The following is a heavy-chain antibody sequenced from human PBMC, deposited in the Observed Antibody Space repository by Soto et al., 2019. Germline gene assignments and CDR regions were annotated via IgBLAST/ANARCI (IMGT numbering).Heavy chain of an antibody. D-gene: IGHD3-9*01. Sequence: GGSLRLSCAASGFTVSSNYMNWVRQAPGKGLEWVSLVVGSGSVTSYSDALKGRFTISRDDAKNSLYLQMNSLRAEDTAVYYCARDPPDGLLGFDYWGQGALVTVSS. V-gene: IGHV3-21*01. J-gene: IGHJ4*02. CDR3: ARDPPDGLLGFDY. CDR2: VVGSGSVT. CDR1: GFTVSSNY.